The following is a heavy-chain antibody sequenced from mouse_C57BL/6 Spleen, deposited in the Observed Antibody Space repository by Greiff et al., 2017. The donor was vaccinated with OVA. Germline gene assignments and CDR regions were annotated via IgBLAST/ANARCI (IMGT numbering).Heavy chain of an antibody. CDR3: ARWGYYYGSSWYFDV. J-gene: IGHJ1*03. Sequence: QVQLQQPGAELVKPGASVKMSCKASGYTFTSYWITWVKQRPGQGLEWIGDIYPGSGSTNYTEKFKSKATLTVDTSSSTAYMQLSSLTSEDSAVYYCARWGYYYGSSWYFDVWGTGTTVTGSS. D-gene: IGHD1-1*01. V-gene: IGHV1-55*01. CDR1: GYTFTSYW. CDR2: IYPGSGST.